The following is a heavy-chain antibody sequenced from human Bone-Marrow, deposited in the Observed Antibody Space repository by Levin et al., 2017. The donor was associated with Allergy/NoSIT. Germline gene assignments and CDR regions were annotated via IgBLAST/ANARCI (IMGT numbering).Heavy chain of an antibody. D-gene: IGHD3-3*02. V-gene: IGHV4-61*02. J-gene: IGHJ4*02. CDR2: IYTSGDT. CDR1: GASISGGSYY. Sequence: SETLSLTCTVSGASISGGSYYWTWIRQPAGKGLEWIGRIYTSGDTNYSPSLKSRVSISFDRSNNHFSLKVPSVTAADTAMYYCAGDSGFRGILDSWGQGTLVTVSS. CDR3: AGDSGFRGILDS.